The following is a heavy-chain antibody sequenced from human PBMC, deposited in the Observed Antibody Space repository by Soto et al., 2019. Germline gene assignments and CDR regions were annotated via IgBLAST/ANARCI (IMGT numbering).Heavy chain of an antibody. Sequence: SETLSLTCTVSGGSISSYYWSWIRQPPGKGLEWIGYIYYSGSTNYNPSLKSRVTISVDTSKNQFSLKLSSVTAADTAVYYCARHRMVRGVIWFDPWGQGTLVTVSS. J-gene: IGHJ5*02. CDR2: IYYSGST. D-gene: IGHD3-10*01. V-gene: IGHV4-59*08. CDR1: GGSISSYY. CDR3: ARHRMVRGVIWFDP.